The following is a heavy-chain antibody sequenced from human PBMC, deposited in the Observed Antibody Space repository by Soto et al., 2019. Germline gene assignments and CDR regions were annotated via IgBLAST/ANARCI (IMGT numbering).Heavy chain of an antibody. Sequence: SGPTLVNPTQTLTLTCNFSGFSLNGNGVGVGWIRQPPGKALEWLALIYWAGDLRYSPALKSRLTITQDPSKDQVVLTMTNMDPTDSGPYYCAHGYVQLLSTFHYFDSWGRESGSPSPQ. J-gene: IGHJ4*02. CDR3: AHGYVQLLSTFHYFDS. V-gene: IGHV2-5*02. D-gene: IGHD5-12*01. CDR1: GFSLNGNGVG. CDR2: IYWAGDL.